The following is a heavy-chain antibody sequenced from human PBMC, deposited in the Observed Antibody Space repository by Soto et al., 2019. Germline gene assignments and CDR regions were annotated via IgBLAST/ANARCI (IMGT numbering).Heavy chain of an antibody. CDR2: ISPSGSSI. D-gene: IGHD6-25*01. V-gene: IGHV3-11*01. Sequence: QVQLVESGGGLVKPGGSLRLSCAASGFTFSDYFMNWIRQAPGNGLEWVSYISPSGSSIYYADSVRGRFTISRDNAKKSLSLQMNSLRAEDTAVYYCARGGYSSGWEHDYGMDVWGQGTTVTVSS. CDR1: GFTFSDYF. CDR3: ARGGYSSGWEHDYGMDV. J-gene: IGHJ6*02.